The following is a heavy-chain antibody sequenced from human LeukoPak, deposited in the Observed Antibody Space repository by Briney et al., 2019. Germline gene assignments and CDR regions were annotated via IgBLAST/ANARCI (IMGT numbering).Heavy chain of an antibody. Sequence: PSETLSLTCTVSGGSISSGSYYWSWIRQPAGKGLEWIGRIYTSGSTNYNPSLKSRVTISVDTSKNQFSLKLSSVTAADTAVYYCARDVVAWNHAFDIWGQGTVVTVSS. D-gene: IGHD2-15*01. CDR2: IYTSGST. V-gene: IGHV4-61*02. CDR3: ARDVVAWNHAFDI. CDR1: GGSISSGSYY. J-gene: IGHJ3*02.